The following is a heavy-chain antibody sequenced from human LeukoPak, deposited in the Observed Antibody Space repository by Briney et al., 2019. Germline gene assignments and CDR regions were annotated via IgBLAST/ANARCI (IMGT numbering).Heavy chain of an antibody. CDR1: GFTFSSYS. CDR3: ARDTGYAFDY. CDR2: ISIGSATI. D-gene: IGHD1-14*01. V-gene: IGHV3-48*02. Sequence: GGSLRLSCAVSGFTFSSYSMNWVRQAPGKGLEWVSYISIGSATINCADSVKGRFTISGDNAKNSLYLQMNSLRDEDTAVFYCARDTGYAFDYWGQGTLVTVSS. J-gene: IGHJ4*02.